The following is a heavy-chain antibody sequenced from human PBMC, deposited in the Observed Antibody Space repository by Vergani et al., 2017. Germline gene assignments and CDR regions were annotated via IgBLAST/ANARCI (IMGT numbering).Heavy chain of an antibody. V-gene: IGHV3-11*04. CDR1: GFSFSNYY. J-gene: IGHJ3*01. Sequence: QVQLVESGGGLVKPGGSLRLSCAASGFSFSNYYMTWIRQAPGKGLEWVSYISGSGSSIFYADSVKGRFTITRDNADNSLYLQMNSLRAEDAAVYYCARAAIRVSCGGGTLDLWGQGTMVTLSP. CDR3: ARAAIRVSCGGGTLDL. CDR2: ISGSGSSI. D-gene: IGHD2-21*01.